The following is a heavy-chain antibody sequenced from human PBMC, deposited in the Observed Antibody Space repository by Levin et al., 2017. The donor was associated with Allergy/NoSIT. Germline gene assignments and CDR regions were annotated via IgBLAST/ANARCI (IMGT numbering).Heavy chain of an antibody. CDR2: INHSGST. V-gene: IGHV4-34*01. J-gene: IGHJ3*02. Sequence: SETLSLTCAVYGGSFSGYYWSWIRQPPGKGLEWIGEINHSGSTNYNPSLKSRVTISVDTSKNQFSLKLSSVTAADTAVYYCARSTGPNYSSSWYSSGAFDIWGQGTMVTVSS. D-gene: IGHD6-13*01. CDR1: GGSFSGYY. CDR3: ARSTGPNYSSSWYSSGAFDI.